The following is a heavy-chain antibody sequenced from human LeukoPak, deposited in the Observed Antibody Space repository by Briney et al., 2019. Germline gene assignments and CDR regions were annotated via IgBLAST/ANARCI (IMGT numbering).Heavy chain of an antibody. CDR3: ARLSSTLYYGMDV. Sequence: PSETLSLTCAVSGGSISSYYWTWIQQPPGKGLEWVGYIQNSAIYRAKIKSSPSLQSRVSLSIDTSKNQVSLKVDSVTAADTAVYYCARLSSTLYYGMDVWGQGTAVTVSS. CDR1: GGSISSYY. J-gene: IGHJ6*02. D-gene: IGHD6-6*01. V-gene: IGHV4-59*08. CDR2: IQNSAIYRAKI.